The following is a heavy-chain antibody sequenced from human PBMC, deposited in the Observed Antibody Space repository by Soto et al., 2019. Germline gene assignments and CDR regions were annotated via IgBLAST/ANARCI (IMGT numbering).Heavy chain of an antibody. J-gene: IGHJ6*03. D-gene: IGHD2-2*01. V-gene: IGHV1-3*01. CDR1: GYTFTSYA. Sequence: ASVKVACKASGYTFTSYAMHWVRQAPGQRLEWMGWINAGNGNTKYSQKFQGRVTITRDTSASTAYMELSSLRSEDTAVYFCAIGVVPAAMDYYYSFMDVWGKGTTVTVSS. CDR3: AIGVVPAAMDYYYSFMDV. CDR2: INAGNGNT.